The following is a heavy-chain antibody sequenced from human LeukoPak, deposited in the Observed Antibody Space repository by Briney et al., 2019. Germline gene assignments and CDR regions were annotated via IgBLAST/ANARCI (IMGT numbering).Heavy chain of an antibody. CDR3: ARLNYYYDSSGYYGLPALDY. Sequence: SETLSLTCGVSGGSFSSHYWTWIRQPPGKGREWIGEINPRGSTNYNPSLESRVTVSADTSRNQLSLSLTSVTAADSAVYFCARLNYYYDSSGYYGLPALDYWGQGTLVTVSS. CDR1: GGSFSSHY. D-gene: IGHD3-22*01. CDR2: INPRGST. J-gene: IGHJ4*02. V-gene: IGHV4-34*01.